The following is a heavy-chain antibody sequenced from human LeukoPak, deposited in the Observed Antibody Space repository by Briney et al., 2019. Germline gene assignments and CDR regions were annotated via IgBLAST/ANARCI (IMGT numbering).Heavy chain of an antibody. CDR2: VFTSRST. V-gene: IGHV4-4*07. Sequence: SETLSLTCTVSGGSISGYYWSWIRQPAGKGLEWIGRVFTSRSTNYNPSVKSRVTISIDKSKNEFYLNLNSVTATDTALYYCARERATVTTELDCWGQRILVTVSS. J-gene: IGHJ4*02. D-gene: IGHD4-17*01. CDR3: ARERATVTTELDC. CDR1: GGSISGYY.